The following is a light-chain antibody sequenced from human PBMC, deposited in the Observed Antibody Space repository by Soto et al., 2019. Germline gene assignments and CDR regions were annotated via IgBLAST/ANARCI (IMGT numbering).Light chain of an antibody. CDR1: SSDVGAYDY. J-gene: IGLJ3*02. CDR3: SSYTSSSALGV. Sequence: QSALTQPPSASGSPGQSVTISCTGTSSDVGAYDYVSWYQQHPGKAPKLMIYEVTNRPSGVSDRFSGSKSGSTASLNISGLQADDEADYYCSSYTSSSALGVFGGGTQLTVL. V-gene: IGLV2-14*01. CDR2: EVT.